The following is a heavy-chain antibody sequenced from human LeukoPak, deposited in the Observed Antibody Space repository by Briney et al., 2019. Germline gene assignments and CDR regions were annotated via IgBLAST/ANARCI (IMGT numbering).Heavy chain of an antibody. CDR1: GYTFTSYY. J-gene: IGHJ3*02. D-gene: IGHD1-26*01. V-gene: IGHV1-46*03. CDR2: INPSGGST. CDR3: ANVVGATSVPGDAFDI. Sequence: ASVKVSCKASGYTFTSYYMHWVRQAPGQGLEWMGIINPSGGSTSYARKFQGRVTMTRDTSTSTVYMELSSLRSEDTAVYYCANVVGATSVPGDAFDIWGQGTMVTVSS.